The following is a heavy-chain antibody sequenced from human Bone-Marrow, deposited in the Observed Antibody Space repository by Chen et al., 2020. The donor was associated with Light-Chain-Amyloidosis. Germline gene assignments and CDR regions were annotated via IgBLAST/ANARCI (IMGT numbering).Heavy chain of an antibody. CDR3: ATLDTYGYYFDS. CDR2: IYSGGFT. Sequence: EVQLVETGGGLIQPGGSLRLSCAVSGFTVTGNYMGWVRQAPGKGLEWVSVIYSGGFTYYADSVEGRSTISRDHSKNTLFLQMNSLRAEDTAVYYCATLDTYGYYFDSWGQGTLVTVSS. CDR1: GFTVTGNY. D-gene: IGHD3-10*01. J-gene: IGHJ4*02. V-gene: IGHV3-53*02.